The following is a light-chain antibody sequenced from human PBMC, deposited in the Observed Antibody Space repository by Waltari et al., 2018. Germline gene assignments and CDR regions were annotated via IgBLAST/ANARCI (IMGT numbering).Light chain of an antibody. CDR3: QQHNNWPWT. CDR1: QSVRYD. CDR2: AAS. Sequence: EIVMTQSPATLSVSPGERATLSCRASQSVRYDLAWYQQKPGQAPRLLIYAASTRATGIPARFSGSVSGTEFTLTISSLQSEDFAVYYCQQHNNWPWTFGQGTKV. V-gene: IGKV3-15*01. J-gene: IGKJ1*01.